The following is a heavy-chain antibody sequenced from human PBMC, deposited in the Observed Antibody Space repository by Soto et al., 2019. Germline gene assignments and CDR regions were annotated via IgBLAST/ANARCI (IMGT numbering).Heavy chain of an antibody. CDR2: MNPNSGNT. J-gene: IGHJ4*02. V-gene: IGHV1-8*01. D-gene: IGHD5-12*01. Sequence: QVQLVQSGAEVKKPGASVKVSCKAYGYTFTSYDINWVRQATGQGLEWMGWMNPNSGNTGYAQKFQGRVTMTRNTSISTAYMELSSLRSEDTAVYYCAREVEMATILRYWGQGTLVTVSS. CDR3: AREVEMATILRY. CDR1: GYTFTSYD.